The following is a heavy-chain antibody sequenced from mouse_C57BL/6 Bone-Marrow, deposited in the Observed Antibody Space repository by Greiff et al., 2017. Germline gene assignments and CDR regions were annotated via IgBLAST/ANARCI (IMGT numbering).Heavy chain of an antibody. V-gene: IGHV3-6*01. CDR2: ISYDGSN. Sequence: EVKLVESGPGLVKPSQSLSLTCSVTGYSITSGYYWNWIRQFPGNKLEWMGYISYDGSNNYNPSLKNRISITRDTSTNQFFLKLNSVTTEDTATYYCARKRMVTTGFADWGQGTLVTVSA. CDR1: GYSITSGYY. CDR3: ARKRMVTTGFAD. J-gene: IGHJ3*01. D-gene: IGHD2-2*01.